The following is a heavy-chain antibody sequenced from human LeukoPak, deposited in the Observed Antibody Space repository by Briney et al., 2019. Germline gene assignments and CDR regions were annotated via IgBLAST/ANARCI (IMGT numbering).Heavy chain of an antibody. CDR3: ARATVTTFNWFDP. CDR2: INPSGGST. D-gene: IGHD4-17*01. J-gene: IGHJ5*02. V-gene: IGHV1-46*01. CDR1: GYTFTSYY. Sequence: GASVKVSCKASGYTFTSYYMHWVRQAPGQGLEWMGIINPSGGSTSYAQKFQGRVTITADESTSTVYMELSSLRSEDTAIYYCARATVTTFNWFDPWGQGTLVTVSS.